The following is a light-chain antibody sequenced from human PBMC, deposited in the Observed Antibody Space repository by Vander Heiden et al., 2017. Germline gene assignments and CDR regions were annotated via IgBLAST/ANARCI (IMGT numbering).Light chain of an antibody. Sequence: QSVLTQPPSVSAAPGQKVTISCSGRTSNIGNNFVSWYQQFPGTAPRFLIYDNNKRPSGIPDRFSGSKSGTSATLGISGLQTGDEADYYCGTWDTSLSAFVFGGGTKVTVL. J-gene: IGLJ1*01. CDR2: DNN. V-gene: IGLV1-51*01. CDR1: TSNIGNNF. CDR3: GTWDTSLSAFV.